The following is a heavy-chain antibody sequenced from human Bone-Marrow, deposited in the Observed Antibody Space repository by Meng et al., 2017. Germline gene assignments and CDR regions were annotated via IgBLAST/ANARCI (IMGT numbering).Heavy chain of an antibody. J-gene: IGHJ4*02. V-gene: IGHV3-53*01. Sequence: GGSLRLSCAASGFTVSSNYMSWVRQAPGKGLEWVSVIYSGGSTYYADSVKGRFTISRDNSKNTLYLQMNSLRAEDTAVYYCATLIVGATMNFDYWGQGTLVTVSS. CDR2: IYSGGST. CDR1: GFTVSSNY. D-gene: IGHD1-26*01. CDR3: ATLIVGATMNFDY.